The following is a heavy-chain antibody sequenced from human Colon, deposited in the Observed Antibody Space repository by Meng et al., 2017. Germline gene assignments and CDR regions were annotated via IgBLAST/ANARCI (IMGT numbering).Heavy chain of an antibody. J-gene: IGHJ4*02. CDR1: GYTYSTYD. CDR3: ATPSVAAGSVFDS. V-gene: IGHV1-8*01. CDR2: MNPNTGNT. D-gene: IGHD6-13*01. Sequence: ASVQVFCKASGYTYSTYDVLWVRQATGQGLEWMGWMNPNTGNTVYAQKFQGRVVMTRDTSISTAYMELSSLTSADTAVYFCATPSVAAGSVFDSWGQGTLVTVSS.